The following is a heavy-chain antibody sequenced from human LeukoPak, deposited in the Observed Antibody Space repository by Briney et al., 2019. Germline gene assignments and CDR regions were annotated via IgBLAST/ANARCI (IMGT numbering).Heavy chain of an antibody. V-gene: IGHV3-48*01. CDR3: ARGYIIVVVPAARGALDY. J-gene: IGHJ4*02. D-gene: IGHD2-2*01. CDR2: ISSSSSTM. CDR1: GFTFSSFG. Sequence: GGSLRLSCAASGFTFSSFGINWVRQAPGKGLEWLSYISSSSSTMYYADSVKGRFTISRDNSKNTLYLQMNSLRAEDTAVYYCARGYIIVVVPAARGALDYWGQGTLVTVSS.